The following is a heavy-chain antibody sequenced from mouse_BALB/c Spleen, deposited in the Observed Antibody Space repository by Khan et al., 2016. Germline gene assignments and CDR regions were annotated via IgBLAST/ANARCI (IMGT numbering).Heavy chain of an antibody. D-gene: IGHD2-1*01. Sequence: EVELVESGGGLVQPGGSLKLSCSTSGCTFSDYYMYWVRQTPEKRLEWVAYISNGGGSTYYPDTVKGRFTISRDNAKNTLYLQTSRLKSEDTAMYFCARCNPWFVYWGQGTLVTVSA. V-gene: IGHV5-12*02. CDR2: ISNGGGST. CDR3: ARCNPWFVY. CDR1: GCTFSDYY. J-gene: IGHJ3*01.